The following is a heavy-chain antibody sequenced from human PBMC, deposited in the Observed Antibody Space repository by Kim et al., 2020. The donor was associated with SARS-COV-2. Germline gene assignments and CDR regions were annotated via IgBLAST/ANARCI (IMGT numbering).Heavy chain of an antibody. CDR1: GGTFSSYA. D-gene: IGHD5-18*01. J-gene: IGHJ6*02. Sequence: SVKVSCKASGGTFSSYAISWVRQAPGQGLEWMGGIIPIFGTANYAQKFQGRVTITADESTSPAYMELSSLRSEDTAVYYCVVGGYSYGYARFVMDVWGEGATGTVS. V-gene: IGHV1-69*13. CDR3: VVGGYSYGYARFVMDV. CDR2: IIPIFGTA.